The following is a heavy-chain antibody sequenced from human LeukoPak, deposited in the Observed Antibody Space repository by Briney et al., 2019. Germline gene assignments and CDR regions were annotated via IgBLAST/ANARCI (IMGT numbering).Heavy chain of an antibody. Sequence: GGSLRLSCVASGFTFSNYAMTWVRQAPGKGLAWVSTISDSGGTAFYADSVKGRFTISRDNSENTLYLQMNSLRAEDTAVYYCAKDRIAAAVPFDYWGQGTLVTVSS. D-gene: IGHD6-13*01. CDR1: GFTFSNYA. CDR2: ISDSGGTA. V-gene: IGHV3-23*01. J-gene: IGHJ4*02. CDR3: AKDRIAAAVPFDY.